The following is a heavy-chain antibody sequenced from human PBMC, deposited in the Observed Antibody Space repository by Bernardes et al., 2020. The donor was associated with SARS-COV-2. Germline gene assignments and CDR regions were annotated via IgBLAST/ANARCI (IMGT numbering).Heavy chain of an antibody. J-gene: IGHJ6*02. V-gene: IGHV3-33*01. CDR2: IWYDGSNK. CDR3: ARAARPRDGMDV. Sequence: GSLRLSCAASGFTFSSYGMHWVRQAPGKGLEWVAVIWYDGSNKYYADSVKGRFTISRDNSKNTLYLQMNSLRAEDTAVYYCARAARPRDGMDVWGQGTTVTVSS. CDR1: GFTFSSYG. D-gene: IGHD6-6*01.